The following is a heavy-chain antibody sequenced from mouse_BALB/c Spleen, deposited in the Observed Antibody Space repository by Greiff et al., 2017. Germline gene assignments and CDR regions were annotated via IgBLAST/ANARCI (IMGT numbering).Heavy chain of an antibody. CDR3: ASFYYGNYDDY. CDR2: INPSTGYT. Sequence: QVQLKESGAELAKPGASVKMSCKASGYTFTSYWMHWVKQRPGQGLEWIGYINPSTGYTEYNQKFKDKATLTADKSSSTAYMQLSSLTSEDSAVYYCASFYYGNYDDYWGQGTTLTVSS. J-gene: IGHJ2*01. D-gene: IGHD2-1*01. V-gene: IGHV1-7*01. CDR1: GYTFTSYW.